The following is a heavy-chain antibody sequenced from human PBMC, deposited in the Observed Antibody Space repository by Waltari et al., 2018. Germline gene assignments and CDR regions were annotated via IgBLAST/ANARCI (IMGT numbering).Heavy chain of an antibody. CDR1: GFTVSSHY. J-gene: IGHJ6*02. Sequence: EVQLVESGGGLIQPGGSLRLSCAATGFTVSSHYILWVRQAPGKGLEWVSVIHRGGSTYYADYVKGRFTISRDKSKNTLYLQMNSLRAEDTAVYYCARDRFHSSGRYFWGQGTTVTVSS. CDR3: ARDRFHSSGRYF. V-gene: IGHV3-53*01. CDR2: IHRGGST. D-gene: IGHD6-19*01.